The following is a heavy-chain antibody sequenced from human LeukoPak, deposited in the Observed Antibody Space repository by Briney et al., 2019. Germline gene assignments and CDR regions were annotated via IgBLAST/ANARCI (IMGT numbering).Heavy chain of an antibody. J-gene: IGHJ4*02. D-gene: IGHD3-3*01. CDR1: GFTFYDDT. Sequence: RRSLRLSCAASGFTFYDDTMHWGRQAPREGLGWVSGISLNSGSIGYADSVKGRFTISRDNAKNSLYLQMNRLRAEDMALYYCAKGYYYFWSRPEYLDYRGGETVVT. CDR2: ISLNSGSI. CDR3: AKGYYYFWSRPEYLDY. V-gene: IGHV3-9*03.